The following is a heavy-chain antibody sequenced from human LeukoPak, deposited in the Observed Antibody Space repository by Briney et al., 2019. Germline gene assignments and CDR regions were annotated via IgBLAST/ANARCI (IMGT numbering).Heavy chain of an antibody. D-gene: IGHD1-14*01. Sequence: PGGSLRLSCAASGFTFNMYWMNWVRQAPGKGLEWVANINQDGSEKYYVDSVKGRFTISRDNAKNSLHLQMNSLRAEDTAMYYCARDHVEPGVILDYWGQGTLVTVSS. J-gene: IGHJ4*02. CDR1: GFTFNMYW. V-gene: IGHV3-7*05. CDR2: INQDGSEK. CDR3: ARDHVEPGVILDY.